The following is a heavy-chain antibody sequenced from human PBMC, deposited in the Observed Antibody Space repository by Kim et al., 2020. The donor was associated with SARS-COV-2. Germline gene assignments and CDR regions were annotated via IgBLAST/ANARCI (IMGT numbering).Heavy chain of an antibody. J-gene: IGHJ3*02. CDR1: GFTFSSYS. V-gene: IGHV3-21*01. Sequence: GGSLRLSCAASGFTFSSYSMNWVRQAPGKGLEWVSSISSSSSYIYYADSVKGRFTISRDNAKNSLYLQMNSLRAEDTAVYYCARVREEDIVVVPAAPYAFDIWGQGTMVTVSS. CDR2: ISSSSSYI. CDR3: ARVREEDIVVVPAAPYAFDI. D-gene: IGHD2-2*01.